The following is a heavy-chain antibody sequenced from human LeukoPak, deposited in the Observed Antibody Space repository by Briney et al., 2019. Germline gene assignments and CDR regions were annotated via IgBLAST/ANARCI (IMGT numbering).Heavy chain of an antibody. V-gene: IGHV1-2*02. J-gene: IGHJ4*02. CDR3: ARGGALLWFGEFLDYFDY. CDR2: INPNSGGT. D-gene: IGHD3-10*01. CDR1: GYTFTGYY. Sequence: GASVKVSCKASGYTFTGYYMHWVRQAPGQGLEWMGWINPNSGGTNYAQKFQGRVTMTRDTSISTAYMELSRLRSDDTAVYYCARGGALLWFGEFLDYFDYWGQGTLVTVSS.